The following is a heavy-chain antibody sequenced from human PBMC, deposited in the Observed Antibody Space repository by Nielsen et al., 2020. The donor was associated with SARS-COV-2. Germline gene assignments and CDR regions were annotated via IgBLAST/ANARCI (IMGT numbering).Heavy chain of an antibody. Sequence: SLKISCAASGFTFSSYGMHWVRQAPGKGLEWVAVISYDGSNKYYADSVKGRFTISRDNSKNTLYLQMNSLRAEDTAVYYCAKDPWQWLAPPDYWGQGTLVTVSS. D-gene: IGHD6-19*01. CDR1: GFTFSSYG. CDR3: AKDPWQWLAPPDY. J-gene: IGHJ4*02. V-gene: IGHV3-30*18. CDR2: ISYDGSNK.